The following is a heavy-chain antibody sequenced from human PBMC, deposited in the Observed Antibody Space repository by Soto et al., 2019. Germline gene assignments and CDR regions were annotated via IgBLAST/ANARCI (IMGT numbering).Heavy chain of an antibody. CDR2: ISYDGRNK. CDR3: AKEGYTGDAAFDI. J-gene: IGHJ3*02. Sequence: QVQLVESGGGVVQPGRSLRLSCAASGFTFSGYGMHWVRQAPGKGLEWVAVISYDGRNKYYADSVKGRFTISRDNSKNTLYLEMNSLRAEDTAVYYCAKEGYTGDAAFDIWGQGTMVTVSS. CDR1: GFTFSGYG. D-gene: IGHD5-12*01. V-gene: IGHV3-30*18.